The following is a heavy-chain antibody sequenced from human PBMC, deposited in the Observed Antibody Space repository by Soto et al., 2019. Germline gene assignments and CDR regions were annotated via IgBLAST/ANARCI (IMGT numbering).Heavy chain of an antibody. V-gene: IGHV4-4*02. CDR3: ARDDHIVVVPTSLGAMDV. J-gene: IGHJ6*02. D-gene: IGHD2-2*01. CDR2: IYHSGST. Sequence: SETLSLTCAVYGGSISSNKWLSWVRQPPGKGLEWIGEIYHSGSTNYNPSLKSRVTISLDKSKNQFSLKLTSVTAADSAVYYCARDDHIVVVPTSLGAMDVWGQGTTVTVSS. CDR1: GGSISSNKW.